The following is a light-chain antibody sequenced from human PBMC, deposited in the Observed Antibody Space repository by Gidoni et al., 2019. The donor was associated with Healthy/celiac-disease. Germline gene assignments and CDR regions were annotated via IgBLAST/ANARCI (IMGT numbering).Light chain of an antibody. Sequence: SVLTPPPSASGSPGERVTISCSGSSSNIGSNTVNWYQQLPGTAPKLLLYSNNQRPSGVPDRFSGSKSGTSASLAISGLQSEDEADYYCAAWDDSLNVLFGGGTKLTVL. J-gene: IGLJ2*01. CDR3: AAWDDSLNVL. V-gene: IGLV1-44*01. CDR1: SSNIGSNT. CDR2: SNN.